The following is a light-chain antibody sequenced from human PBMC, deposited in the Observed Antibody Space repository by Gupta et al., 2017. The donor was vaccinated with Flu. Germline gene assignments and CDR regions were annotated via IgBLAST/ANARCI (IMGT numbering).Light chain of an antibody. CDR3: ATWDDSRSGWV. V-gene: IGLV1-47*01. CDR1: SSSIGSNY. Sequence: QSVLTQPPSASGTPGQTVTISCSGSSSSIGSNYVFWYQQLPGTAPKLLIYRNNQRPAGVPDRFSGSKSGTSASLAISGLRSEDEDDYYCATWDDSRSGWVFGGGTKMTVL. J-gene: IGLJ3*02. CDR2: RNN.